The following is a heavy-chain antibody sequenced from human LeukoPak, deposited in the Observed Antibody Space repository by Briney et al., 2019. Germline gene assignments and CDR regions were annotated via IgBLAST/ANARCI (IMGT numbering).Heavy chain of an antibody. CDR3: ARDLGWILFDY. CDR2: IRPEGTTP. J-gene: IGHJ4*02. D-gene: IGHD2-2*03. Sequence: GGSLRLSCAASGFTFSTYWMHCVRHAPGKGLVWVARIRPEGTTPAYADSVKGRFTISRDNAQNTLFLQMNSLSADDPAFQYCARDLGWILFDYWGQGTLVTVSS. CDR1: GFTFSTYW. V-gene: IGHV3-74*03.